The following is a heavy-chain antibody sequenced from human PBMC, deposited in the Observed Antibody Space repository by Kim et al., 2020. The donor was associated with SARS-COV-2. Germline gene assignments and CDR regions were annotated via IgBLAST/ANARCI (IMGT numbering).Heavy chain of an antibody. D-gene: IGHD6-13*01. J-gene: IGHJ6*02. V-gene: IGHV3-23*01. Sequence: GGFLRLSCAASGFMVKRYAMTWVRQPPGKGLEWISIGSSNGNTNYADSVKGRFSMSRDSSANTVYLHMNSLRAEDTAVYYCAKNIAPGGRGNAMDVWGQGTTVTVSS. CDR2: GSSNGNT. CDR3: AKNIAPGGRGNAMDV. CDR1: GFMVKRYA.